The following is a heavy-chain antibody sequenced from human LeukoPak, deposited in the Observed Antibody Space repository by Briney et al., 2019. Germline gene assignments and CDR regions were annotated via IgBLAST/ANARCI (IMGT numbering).Heavy chain of an antibody. D-gene: IGHD5-18*01. J-gene: IGHJ3*01. CDR1: RFTFSNHY. CDR2: IKPDGSET. V-gene: IGHV3-7*01. Sequence: GGSLRLSCVASRFTFSNHYMSWVRQAPGKGLEWVATIKPDGSETFYVDSVKGRFTVSRDNAKNSLYLQMSSLRAEDTGVYHCARNLVHLWNVFDFWGLGTMVTVSS. CDR3: ARNLVHLWNVFDF.